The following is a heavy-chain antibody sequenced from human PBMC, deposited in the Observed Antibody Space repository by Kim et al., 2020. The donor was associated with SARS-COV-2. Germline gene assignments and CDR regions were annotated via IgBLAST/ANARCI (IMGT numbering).Heavy chain of an antibody. CDR3: ARDRLMTWDY. V-gene: IGHV1-46*01. D-gene: IGHD2-21*02. CDR2: ST. Sequence: STSYAQKFQGRVTMPRDTSTSTVYMELSSLRSEDTAVYYCARDRLMTWDYWGQGTLVTVSS. J-gene: IGHJ4*02.